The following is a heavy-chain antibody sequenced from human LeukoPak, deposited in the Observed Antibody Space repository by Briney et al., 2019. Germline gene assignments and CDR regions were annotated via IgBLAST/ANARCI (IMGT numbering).Heavy chain of an antibody. D-gene: IGHD2-2*01. J-gene: IGHJ4*02. CDR2: INHSGST. V-gene: IGHV4-34*01. CDR1: GGSFSGYY. CDR3: ARGRCSSTSCYDY. Sequence: SETLSLTCAVYGGSFSGYYWSWIRQPPGKGLEWIGEINHSGSTNYNPSLKSRVTISVDTSKNQFSLKLSSMTAADTAVYYCARGRCSSTSCYDYWGQGTMVTVSS.